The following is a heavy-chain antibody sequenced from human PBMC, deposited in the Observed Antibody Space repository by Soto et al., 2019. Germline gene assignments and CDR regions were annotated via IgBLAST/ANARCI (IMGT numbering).Heavy chain of an antibody. Sequence: VQLVQSGAEVKQPGSSVKVSCKASGGTFSSYAISWVRQAPGQGLEWMGGIIPIFGTANYAQKFQGRVTITADESTSTADMELSSLRSEDTAVYYCARGGIVATISGEYYFDYWGHGTLVTVSS. D-gene: IGHD5-12*01. CDR3: ARGGIVATISGEYYFDY. J-gene: IGHJ4*01. CDR1: GGTFSSYA. CDR2: IIPIFGTA. V-gene: IGHV1-69*01.